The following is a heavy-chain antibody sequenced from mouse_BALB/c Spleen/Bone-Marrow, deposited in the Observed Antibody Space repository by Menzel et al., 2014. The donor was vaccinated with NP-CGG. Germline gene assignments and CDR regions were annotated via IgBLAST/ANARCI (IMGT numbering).Heavy chain of an antibody. Sequence: EVKLQESGPSLVKPSQTLSLTCSVTGDSITNAYWNWIRKFPGNKIDYMGYISYSGNTYYNPSLKSRISITRDTSKTQFYLQLNSVTTEDTATYFCARGTGYYFDWGQGTTLTVSS. CDR2: ISYSGNT. J-gene: IGHJ2*01. CDR3: ARGTGYYFD. V-gene: IGHV3-8*02. CDR1: GDSITNAY. D-gene: IGHD2-3*01.